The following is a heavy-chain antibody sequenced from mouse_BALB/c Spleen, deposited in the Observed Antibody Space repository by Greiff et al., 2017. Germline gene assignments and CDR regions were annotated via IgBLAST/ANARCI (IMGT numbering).Heavy chain of an antibody. Sequence: EVMLVESGPGLVKPSQSLSLTCTVTGYSITSDYAWNWIRQFPGNKLEWMGYISYSGSTSYNPSLKSRISITRDTSKNQFFLQLNSVTTEDTATYYCARSGYDPGYAMDYWGQGTSVTVSS. CDR3: ARSGYDPGYAMDY. D-gene: IGHD2-2*01. V-gene: IGHV3-2*02. CDR1: GYSITSDYA. J-gene: IGHJ4*01. CDR2: ISYSGST.